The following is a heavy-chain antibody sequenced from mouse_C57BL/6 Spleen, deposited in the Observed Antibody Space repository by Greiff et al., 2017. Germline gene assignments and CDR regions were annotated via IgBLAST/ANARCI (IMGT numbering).Heavy chain of an antibody. J-gene: IGHJ4*01. CDR3: ARGGDSGYSYAMDY. CDR2: IDPSDSET. V-gene: IGHV1-52*01. D-gene: IGHD3-2*02. CDR1: GYTFTSSW. Sequence: QVQLQQPGAELVRPGSSVQLSCKASGYTFTSSWVHWVKQRPIQGLEWIGNIDPSDSETHYNQKFKDKATLTVDKSSSTAYMQLSSLTSEDSAVYYCARGGDSGYSYAMDYWGHGNSGTVSS.